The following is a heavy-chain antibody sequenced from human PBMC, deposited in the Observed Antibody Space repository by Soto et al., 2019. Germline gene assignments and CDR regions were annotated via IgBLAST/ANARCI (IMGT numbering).Heavy chain of an antibody. CDR3: AILPDGSGSSPPGFDY. CDR1: GGTFSSYA. J-gene: IGHJ4*02. Sequence: QVQLVQSGAEVKKPGSSVKVSCKASGGTFSSYAISWVRQAPGQGLEWMGGIIPIFGTANYAQKFQGRVTSTADESTSTAYMELSSLRSEDTAVYYCAILPDGSGSSPPGFDYWGQGTLVTVSS. V-gene: IGHV1-69*01. CDR2: IIPIFGTA. D-gene: IGHD3-10*01.